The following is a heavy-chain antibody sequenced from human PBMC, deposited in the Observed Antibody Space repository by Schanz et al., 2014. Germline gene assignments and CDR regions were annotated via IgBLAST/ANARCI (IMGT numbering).Heavy chain of an antibody. CDR3: ARDGDFDY. CDR2: ISGSSSTK. Sequence: EVQLLESGGGLVQPGGSLRFSCAASGITFSGYSMNWVRQAPGKGLEWVSYISGSSSTKYYADSVKGRFTISRDNSKNTLFLQMSSLRAEDTAVYYCARDGDFDYWGQGTLVTVSS. J-gene: IGHJ4*02. V-gene: IGHV3-48*01. CDR1: GITFSGYS.